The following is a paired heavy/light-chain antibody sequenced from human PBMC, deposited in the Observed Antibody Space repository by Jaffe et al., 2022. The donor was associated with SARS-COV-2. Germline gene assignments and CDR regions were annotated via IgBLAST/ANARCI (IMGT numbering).Heavy chain of an antibody. D-gene: IGHD3-22*01. Sequence: QVQLQESGPGLVKPSQTLSLTCTVSGGSISSGGYYWSWIRQHPGKGLEWIGYIYYSGSTYYNPSLKSRVTISVDTSKNQFSLKLSSVTAADTAVYYCARDQRSTYYYDSSGYYYYYYGMDVWGQGTTVTVSS. J-gene: IGHJ6*02. CDR3: ARDQRSTYYYDSSGYYYYYYGMDV. CDR2: IYYSGST. V-gene: IGHV4-31*03. CDR1: GGSISSGGYY.
Light chain of an antibody. CDR2: GAS. CDR3: QQYGSSGVT. V-gene: IGKV3-20*01. J-gene: IGKJ3*01. CDR1: QSVSSSY. Sequence: EIVLTQSPGTLSLSPGERATLSCRASQSVSSSYLAWYQQKPGQAPRLLIYGASSRATGIPDRFSGSGSGTDFTLTISRLEPEDFAVYYCQQYGSSGVTFGPGTKVDIK.